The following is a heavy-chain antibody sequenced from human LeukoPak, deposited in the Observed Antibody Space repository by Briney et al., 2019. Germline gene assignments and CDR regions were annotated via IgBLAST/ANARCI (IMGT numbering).Heavy chain of an antibody. V-gene: IGHV1-3*01. Sequence: ASVKVSCKASGYTFTSYGISWVRQAPGQRLEWMGWINAGNGNTIYSQKFQGRVTITRDTSASTAYMELSSLRSEDTAVYYCARSYCSSTSCYTAAFDYWGQGTLVTVSS. CDR1: GYTFTSYG. J-gene: IGHJ4*02. CDR3: ARSYCSSTSCYTAAFDY. D-gene: IGHD2-2*02. CDR2: INAGNGNT.